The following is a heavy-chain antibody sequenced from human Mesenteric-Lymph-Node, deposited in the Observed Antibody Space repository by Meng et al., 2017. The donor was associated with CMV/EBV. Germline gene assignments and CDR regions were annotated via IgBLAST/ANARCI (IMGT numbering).Heavy chain of an antibody. CDR2: IYSGGST. CDR1: GFTVSSNY. CDR3: ARWTSSGWRALDY. D-gene: IGHD6-19*01. J-gene: IGHJ4*02. V-gene: IGHV3-66*02. Sequence: CAASGFTVSSNYMSWVRQAPGKGLEWVSVIYSGGSTYYADSVKGRFTISRDNSKNTLYLQMNSLRAEDTAVYYCARWTSSGWRALDYWGQGTLVTVSS.